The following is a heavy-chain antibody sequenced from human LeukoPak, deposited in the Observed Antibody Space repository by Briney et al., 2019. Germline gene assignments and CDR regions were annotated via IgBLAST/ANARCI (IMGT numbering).Heavy chain of an antibody. V-gene: IGHV3-30*02. Sequence: GGSLRLSCAASGFTFSSYGMHWVRQAPGKGLEWVAFIRYDGSNKYYADSVEGRFTISRDNSKNTLYLQMNSLRAEDTAVYYCARESESYDSSGSTFKYWGQGTLVTVSS. CDR3: ARESESYDSSGSTFKY. CDR2: IRYDGSNK. J-gene: IGHJ4*02. D-gene: IGHD3-22*01. CDR1: GFTFSSYG.